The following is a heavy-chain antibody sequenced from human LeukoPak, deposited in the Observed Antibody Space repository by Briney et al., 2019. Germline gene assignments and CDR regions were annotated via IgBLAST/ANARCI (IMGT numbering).Heavy chain of an antibody. CDR3: ARLRSGMDV. CDR1: GGSINSYY. V-gene: IGHV4-59*01. J-gene: IGHJ6*02. Sequence: PSETLSLTCNVSGGSINSYYWTWIRQPPGKGLEWIANVYNSGSTNYNPSLKSRVTITVDMFKNQFSLELTTVTAADTAVYCCARLRSGMDVWGQGTTVTVSS. CDR2: VYNSGST.